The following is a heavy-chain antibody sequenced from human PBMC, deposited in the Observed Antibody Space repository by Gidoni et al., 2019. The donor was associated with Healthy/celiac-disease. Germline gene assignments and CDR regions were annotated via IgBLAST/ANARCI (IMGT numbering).Heavy chain of an antibody. CDR3: ARGGWGPAAITAKYYFDY. D-gene: IGHD2-2*01. CDR1: GYSFTSYW. CDR2: IYPGDSDT. Sequence: EVQLVQSGAEVKKPGESLTISCKGSGYSFTSYWIGWVRQMPGKGLEWMGIIYPGDSDTRYSPSFQGQVTISADKSISTAYLQWSSLKASDTAMYYCARGGWGPAAITAKYYFDYWGQGTLVTVSS. J-gene: IGHJ4*02. V-gene: IGHV5-51*03.